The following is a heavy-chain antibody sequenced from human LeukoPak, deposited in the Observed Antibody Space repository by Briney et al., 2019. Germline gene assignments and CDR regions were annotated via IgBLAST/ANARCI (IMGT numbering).Heavy chain of an antibody. CDR2: FFPGYSDT. CDR1: GYSFTYYW. Sequence: GESLKISWKGFGYSFTYYWIGWVRQMPRKGVEGIGSFFPGYSDTRYRPSFQGQVTISVDKSISPAYLQSNRLKASDTAMYYCARQDGNSKYYIDYWGQGTLVTVSS. V-gene: IGHV5-51*01. CDR3: ARQDGNSKYYIDY. J-gene: IGHJ4*02. D-gene: IGHD1-1*01.